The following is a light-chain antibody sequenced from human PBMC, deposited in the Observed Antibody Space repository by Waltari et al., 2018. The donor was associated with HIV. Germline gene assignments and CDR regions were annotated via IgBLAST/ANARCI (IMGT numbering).Light chain of an antibody. J-gene: IGLJ1*01. CDR3: SSYTSSSTLSYV. CDR2: EVS. V-gene: IGLV2-14*01. Sequence: QSALTQPASVSGSPGQSITISCTGTRSDCGGYHSFSWSQQHPGKAPKLMIYEVSNRPSGVSNRFSGSKSVNTASLTISGLQAEDEADYYCSSYTSSSTLSYVFGTGTKVTVL. CDR1: RSDCGGYHS.